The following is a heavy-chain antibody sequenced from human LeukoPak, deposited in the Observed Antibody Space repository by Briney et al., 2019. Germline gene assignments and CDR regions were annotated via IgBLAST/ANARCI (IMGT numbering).Heavy chain of an antibody. CDR2: ISSSGSTI. Sequence: GVSLRLSCAASVFSFSDSDMHWVRQASGKGREGVSYISSSGSTIYYADSVKGRFTISRDNAKNSLYLQMNSLRAEDTAVYYCARRGRYCSGGSCYSALDYWGQGTLVTVSS. CDR1: VFSFSDSD. J-gene: IGHJ4*02. CDR3: ARRGRYCSGGSCYSALDY. V-gene: IGHV3-11*04. D-gene: IGHD2-15*01.